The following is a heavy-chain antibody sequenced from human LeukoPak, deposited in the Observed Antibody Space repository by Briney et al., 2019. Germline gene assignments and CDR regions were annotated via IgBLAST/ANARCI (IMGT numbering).Heavy chain of an antibody. CDR3: ARDLGAWAAGGY. CDR1: GYTFTGYY. D-gene: IGHD3-10*01. V-gene: IGHV1-46*01. CDR2: INPSGGST. J-gene: IGHJ4*02. Sequence: ASVKVSCKASGYTFTGYYMHWVRQAPGQGLEWMGIINPSGGSTSYAQKFQGRVTMTRDTSTSTVYMELSSLRSEDTAVYYCARDLGAWAAGGYWGQGTLVTVSS.